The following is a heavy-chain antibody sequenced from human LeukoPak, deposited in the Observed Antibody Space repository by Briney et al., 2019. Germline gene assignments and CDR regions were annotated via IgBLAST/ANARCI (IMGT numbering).Heavy chain of an antibody. Sequence: SETLSLTCTVSGASISSGSHYWSWIRQHPGKGLEWIGYISYSGSPYYNPSLKSRVTMSLDTSKNQFSLRLTSVTAADTAFYYCASVVLGTSWYDYWGQGTLVTISS. CDR3: ASVVLGTSWYDY. D-gene: IGHD6-13*01. CDR1: GASISSGSHY. V-gene: IGHV4-31*03. CDR2: ISYSGSP. J-gene: IGHJ4*02.